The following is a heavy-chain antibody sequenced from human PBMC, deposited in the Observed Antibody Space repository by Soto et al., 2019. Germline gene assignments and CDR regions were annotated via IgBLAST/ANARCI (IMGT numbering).Heavy chain of an antibody. CDR2: IKQDGSEK. CDR3: AREDYEGAFDY. Sequence: EVQLVESGGGLVQPGGSLRLSCAASGFTFSSYWMSWVRQAPGKGLEWVANIKQDGSEKYYVDSVKGRFTISRDNAKNSRYLQMNSLRAEDTAVYYCAREDYEGAFDYWGQGTLVTVSS. J-gene: IGHJ4*02. CDR1: GFTFSSYW. D-gene: IGHD4-17*01. V-gene: IGHV3-7*01.